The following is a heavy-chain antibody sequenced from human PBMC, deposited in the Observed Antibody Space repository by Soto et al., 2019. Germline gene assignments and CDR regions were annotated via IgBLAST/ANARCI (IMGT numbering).Heavy chain of an antibody. CDR2: IKRESDGGTT. V-gene: IGHV3-15*01. J-gene: IGHJ4*02. CDR1: GFTFYNAL. CDR3: TRTIGPTFVW. D-gene: IGHD2-21*01. Sequence: NPGGSLRLSCAASGFTFYNALMSWVRQAPGKGLEWVGLIKRESDGGTTDYVAPVKGRFTISRDDSKKTLYLQMNSLKTEDTAVYYCTRTIGPTFVWWGQGTLVTVSS.